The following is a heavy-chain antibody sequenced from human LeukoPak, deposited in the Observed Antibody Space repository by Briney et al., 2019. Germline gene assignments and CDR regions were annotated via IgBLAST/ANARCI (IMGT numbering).Heavy chain of an antibody. CDR3: ARDLYSSSWLDY. D-gene: IGHD6-13*01. CDR2: ISSSSSYI. J-gene: IGHJ4*02. Sequence: GGSLRLSCAASGFTFSSYSMNWVRQAPGKGLEWVSSISSSSSYIYYADSVKGRFTISRDNAKNSLYLQMNSLRAEDAAVYYCARDLYSSSWLDYWGQGTLVTVSS. V-gene: IGHV3-21*01. CDR1: GFTFSSYS.